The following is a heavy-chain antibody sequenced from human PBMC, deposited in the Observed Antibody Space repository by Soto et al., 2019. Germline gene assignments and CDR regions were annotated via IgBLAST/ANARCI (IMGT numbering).Heavy chain of an antibody. V-gene: IGHV3-9*01. D-gene: IGHD4-17*01. CDR2: ISRDSRSI. CDR3: VKDALTTVAYYFDY. Sequence: SLRLSCAVSGFRFDDYGMHWVRQAPGKGLEWIAGISRDSRSISYGASMKGRFTISRDNAKNSLYLQLNSLRADDTAFYYCVKDALTTVAYYFDYWGQGALVTVSS. J-gene: IGHJ4*02. CDR1: GFRFDDYG.